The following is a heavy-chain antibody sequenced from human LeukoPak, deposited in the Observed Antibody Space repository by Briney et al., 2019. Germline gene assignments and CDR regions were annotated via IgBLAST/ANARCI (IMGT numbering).Heavy chain of an antibody. CDR1: GVTFSSCS. CDR3: ASDSGSYPYYYYMDV. CDR2: ISSSSSYI. V-gene: IGHV3-21*01. D-gene: IGHD1-26*01. Sequence: GGSLRLSCAASGVTFSSCSMNWVRQAPGKGLEWVSSISSSSSYIYYADSVKGRFTISRDNAKNSLYLQMNSLRAEDTAVYYCASDSGSYPYYYYMDVWGKGTTVTVSS. J-gene: IGHJ6*03.